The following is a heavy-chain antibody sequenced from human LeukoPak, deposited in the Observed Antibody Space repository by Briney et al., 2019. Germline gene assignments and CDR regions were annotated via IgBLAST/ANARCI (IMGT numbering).Heavy chain of an antibody. D-gene: IGHD1-26*01. CDR2: IYSGGST. CDR3: ARDRGSYAYFDY. CDR1: GFTVSSNY. V-gene: IGHV3-66*01. J-gene: IGHJ4*02. Sequence: GGSLRLSCAASGFTVSSNYMSWVRQAPGKGLEWVSVIYSGGSTYYADPVKGRFTISRDNSKNTLYLQMNSLRAEDTAVYYCARDRGSYAYFDYWGQGTLVTVSS.